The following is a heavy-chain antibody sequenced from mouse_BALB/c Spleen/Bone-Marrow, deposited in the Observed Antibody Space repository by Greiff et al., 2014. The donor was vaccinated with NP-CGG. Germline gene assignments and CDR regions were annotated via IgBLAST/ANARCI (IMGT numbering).Heavy chain of an antibody. CDR2: IDPANGNT. CDR3: ARMITAY. J-gene: IGHJ3*01. D-gene: IGHD2-4*01. V-gene: IGHV14-3*02. CDR1: GFNIKDTY. Sequence: EVQLVESGAELVKPGASVKSSCTASGFNIKDTYMHWVKQRPEQGLEWIGRIDPANGNTKYDPKFQGKATITADTSSNTACLQLSSLTSEDTAVYYCARMITAYWGQGTLVTVSA.